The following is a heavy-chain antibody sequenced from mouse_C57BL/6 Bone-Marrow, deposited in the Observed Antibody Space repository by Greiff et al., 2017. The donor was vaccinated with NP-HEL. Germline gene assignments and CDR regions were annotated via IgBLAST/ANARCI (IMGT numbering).Heavy chain of an antibody. Sequence: EVKLQQSVAELVRPGASVKLSCTASGFNIKNTYMHWVKQRPEQGLEWIGRIDPANGNTKYAPKFQGKATITADTSSNTAYLQLSSLTSEDTAIYYCARDFITTVVAEYYFDYWGQGTTLTVSS. CDR2: IDPANGNT. J-gene: IGHJ2*01. CDR1: GFNIKNTY. V-gene: IGHV14-3*01. D-gene: IGHD1-1*01. CDR3: ARDFITTVVAEYYFDY.